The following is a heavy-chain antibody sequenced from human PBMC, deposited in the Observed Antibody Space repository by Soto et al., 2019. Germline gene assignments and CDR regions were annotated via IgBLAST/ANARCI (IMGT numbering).Heavy chain of an antibody. J-gene: IGHJ3*02. CDR1: GYTFTGYY. Sequence: ASVKVSCKASGYTFTGYYMHWVRQAPGQGLEWMGWINPNSGGTNYAQKFQSWVTMTRDTSISTAYMELSRLRSDDTAVYYCARVPLGYCSSTSCYDAFDIWGQGTMVTVSS. D-gene: IGHD2-2*01. CDR3: ARVPLGYCSSTSCYDAFDI. V-gene: IGHV1-2*04. CDR2: INPNSGGT.